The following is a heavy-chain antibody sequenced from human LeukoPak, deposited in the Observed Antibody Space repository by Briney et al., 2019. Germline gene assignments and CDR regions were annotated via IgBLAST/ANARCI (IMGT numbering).Heavy chain of an antibody. D-gene: IGHD5-24*01. CDR2: IYYSGST. J-gene: IGHJ4*02. V-gene: IGHV4-31*03. Sequence: PSETLSLTCTVSGGSISSGGYYWSWIRQHPGKGLEWIGYIYYSGSTYYNSSLESRVTISVDTSKNQFSLKLSSVTAADTAVYYCATTTTRDGYTCDYWGQGTLVTVSS. CDR3: ATTTTRDGYTCDY. CDR1: GGSISSGGYY.